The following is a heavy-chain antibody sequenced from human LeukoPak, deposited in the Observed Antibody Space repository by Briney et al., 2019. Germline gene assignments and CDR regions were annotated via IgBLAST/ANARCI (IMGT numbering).Heavy chain of an antibody. CDR2: IKQDGSEK. J-gene: IGHJ3*02. Sequence: GGSLRLSCAASGFTFSSYWMSWVRQAPGKGLEWVANIKQDGSEKYYVDSVKGRFIISRDNAKNSLYLQMNSLRAEDTAVYYCAREFSAYYYDSSGYYPIDAFDIWGQGTMVTVSS. D-gene: IGHD3-22*01. CDR3: AREFSAYYYDSSGYYPIDAFDI. V-gene: IGHV3-7*01. CDR1: GFTFSSYW.